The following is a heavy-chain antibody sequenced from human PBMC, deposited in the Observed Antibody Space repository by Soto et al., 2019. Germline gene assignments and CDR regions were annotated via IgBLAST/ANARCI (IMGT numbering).Heavy chain of an antibody. D-gene: IGHD1-1*01. V-gene: IGHV3-23*01. CDR3: AKGSTTETTTMDYYYGMDV. J-gene: IGHJ6*02. CDR2: ISGSGGST. CDR1: GFTFSSYA. Sequence: EVQLLESGGGLVQPGGSLRLSCAASGFTFSSYAMSWVRQAPGKGLEWVSAISGSGGSTYYADSVKGRFTISRDNSKNTLYLQMNSLRAEDTAVYYCAKGSTTETTTMDYYYGMDVWGQGTTVTVSS.